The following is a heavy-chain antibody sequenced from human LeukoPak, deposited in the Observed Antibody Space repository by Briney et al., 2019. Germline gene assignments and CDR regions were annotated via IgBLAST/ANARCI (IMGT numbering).Heavy chain of an antibody. Sequence: PGGSLRLSCAASGFTFSSYAMHWVRQAPGKGLEWVAVISYDGSNKYYAGSVKGRFTISRDNSKNTLYLQMNSLRAEDTAVYYCARGYSFDYWGQGTLVTVSS. CDR1: GFTFSSYA. V-gene: IGHV3-30*04. CDR3: ARGYSFDY. CDR2: ISYDGSNK. D-gene: IGHD1-26*01. J-gene: IGHJ4*02.